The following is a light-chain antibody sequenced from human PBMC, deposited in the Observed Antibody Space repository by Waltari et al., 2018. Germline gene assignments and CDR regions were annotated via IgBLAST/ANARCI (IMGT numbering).Light chain of an antibody. CDR3: QALGTGAWV. J-gene: IGLJ3*02. V-gene: IGLV3-1*01. CDR2: QDT. Sequence: YQRKPGQSPLLVIYQDTKRPSEIPERFSGSKSANAATLTITGTQAVDEADYYCQALGTGAWVFGGGTKLTVL.